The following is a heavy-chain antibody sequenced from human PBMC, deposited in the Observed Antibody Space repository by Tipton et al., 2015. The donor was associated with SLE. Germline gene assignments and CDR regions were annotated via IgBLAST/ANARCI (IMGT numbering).Heavy chain of an antibody. V-gene: IGHV4-30-4*01. CDR1: GGSISSGDYY. CDR3: ARGGNYYGSGSYYNP. J-gene: IGHJ3*01. Sequence: TLSLTCTVSGGSISSGDYYWSWIRQPPGKGLEWIGYIYYSGSTNYNPSLKSRVTISAGTSKNQFSLKLSSVTAADTAVYYCARGGNYYGSGSYYNPWGQGTMVTVSS. CDR2: IYYSGST. D-gene: IGHD3-10*01.